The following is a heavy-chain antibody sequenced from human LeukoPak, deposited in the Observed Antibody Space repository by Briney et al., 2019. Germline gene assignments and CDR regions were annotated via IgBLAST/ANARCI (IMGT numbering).Heavy chain of an antibody. CDR2: INSDGSWT. Sequence: GGSLRLSCAASGNYWMHWVRQAPGKGLVRVSHINSDGSWTSYADSVKGRFTISKDNAKNTVYLQMNSLRAEGTAVYYCVSFYETYWGRGTLVTVSS. CDR1: GNYW. CDR3: VSFYETY. J-gene: IGHJ4*02. V-gene: IGHV3-74*01. D-gene: IGHD2/OR15-2a*01.